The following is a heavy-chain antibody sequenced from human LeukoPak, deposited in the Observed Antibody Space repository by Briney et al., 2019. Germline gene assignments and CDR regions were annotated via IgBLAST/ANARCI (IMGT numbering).Heavy chain of an antibody. CDR3: ARDQARMVRGVIYGYFDY. D-gene: IGHD3-10*01. CDR1: GFTFGSYW. Sequence: GGSLRLSCAASGFTFGSYWMSWVRQAPGKGLEWVANIKQDGSEKYYVDSVKGRFTISRDNAKNSQYLQMNSLRAEDTAVYYCARDQARMVRGVIYGYFDYWGQGTLVTVSS. V-gene: IGHV3-7*01. J-gene: IGHJ4*02. CDR2: IKQDGSEK.